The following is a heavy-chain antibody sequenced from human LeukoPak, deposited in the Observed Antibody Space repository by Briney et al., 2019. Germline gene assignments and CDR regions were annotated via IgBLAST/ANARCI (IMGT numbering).Heavy chain of an antibody. Sequence: SVKVSCKASGGTFSSYAISWVRQAPGQGLEWMGGIIPIFGTANYAQKFQGRVTITADESTSTAYMELSSLRSEDTAVYYCARGPMVRGVTRFDYWGQGTLVTVSS. CDR2: IIPIFGTA. J-gene: IGHJ4*02. CDR1: GGTFSSYA. D-gene: IGHD3-10*01. CDR3: ARGPMVRGVTRFDY. V-gene: IGHV1-69*13.